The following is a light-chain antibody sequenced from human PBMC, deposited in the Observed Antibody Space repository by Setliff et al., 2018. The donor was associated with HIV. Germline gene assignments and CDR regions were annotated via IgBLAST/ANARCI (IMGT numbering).Light chain of an antibody. CDR2: STN. J-gene: IGLJ1*01. CDR3: AAWDNSLNEPFYV. CDR1: SSNIGINS. V-gene: IGLV1-44*01. Sequence: SALTQPPSTSGTPGQRVTISCSGSSSNIGINSVTWYQHLPGTAPKLLIYSTNQRHSGVPDRFSGSKSGTSASLAISGLHSEDEADYYCAAWDNSLNEPFYVFGTGTKVTVL.